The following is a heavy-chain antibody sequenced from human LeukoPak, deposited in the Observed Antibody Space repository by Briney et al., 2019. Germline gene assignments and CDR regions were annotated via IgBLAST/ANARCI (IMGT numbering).Heavy chain of an antibody. J-gene: IGHJ4*02. CDR1: GYTFTIYD. D-gene: IGHD3-16*01. V-gene: IGHV1-8*03. CDR3: ARGFGGYKKYSYYFDY. Sequence: ASVKVSCKASGYTFTIYDINWVRQATGQGLESMGWMNTNSGNTGYAQKFQVRVTITRTTSISTAYMELSSLRSEDTAVYYCARGFGGYKKYSYYFDYWGQGTLVTVSS. CDR2: MNTNSGNT.